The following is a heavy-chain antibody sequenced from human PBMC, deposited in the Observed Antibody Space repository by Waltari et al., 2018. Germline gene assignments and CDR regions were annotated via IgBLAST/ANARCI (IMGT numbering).Heavy chain of an antibody. Sequence: EVQLVESGGGLVQPGGSLKLSCASSGFIFSTCAMHWVRQSPGRGLEWVGRIRSKANNYATDYVASVKGRFLISRDDSKNGAYLQMNGLKTEDTAVYYCVRGTTTVTTNYYYGMDVWGRGTTVTVSS. J-gene: IGHJ6*02. CDR1: GFIFSTCA. CDR3: VRGTTTVTTNYYYGMDV. D-gene: IGHD4-17*01. CDR2: IRSKANNYAT. V-gene: IGHV3-73*01.